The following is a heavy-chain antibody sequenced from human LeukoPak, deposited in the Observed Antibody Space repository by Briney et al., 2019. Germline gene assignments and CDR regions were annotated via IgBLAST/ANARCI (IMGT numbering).Heavy chain of an antibody. CDR3: ARGLSLITYGSGSYWFDP. CDR1: GGSISSHY. D-gene: IGHD3-10*01. CDR2: INHSGST. Sequence: SETLSLTCTVSGGSISSHYWSWIRQPPGKGLEWIGEINHSGSTNYNPSLKSRVTISVDTSKNQFSLKLSSVTAADTAVYYCARGLSLITYGSGSYWFDPWGQGTLVTVSS. J-gene: IGHJ5*02. V-gene: IGHV4-34*01.